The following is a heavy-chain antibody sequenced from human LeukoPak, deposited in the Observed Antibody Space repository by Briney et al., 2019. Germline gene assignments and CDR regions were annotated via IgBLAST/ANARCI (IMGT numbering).Heavy chain of an antibody. D-gene: IGHD3-16*01. CDR1: GYTFTSYG. CDR2: ISAYNGNT. V-gene: IGHV1-18*04. J-gene: IGHJ4*02. Sequence: GASVKVSCKASGYTFTSYGISWVRQAPGQGLEWMGWISAYNGNTNYAQKSQGRVTMTTDTSTSTAYMELRSLRSDDTAMYYCARDLYMGVLDYWGQGTLVTVSS. CDR3: ARDLYMGVLDY.